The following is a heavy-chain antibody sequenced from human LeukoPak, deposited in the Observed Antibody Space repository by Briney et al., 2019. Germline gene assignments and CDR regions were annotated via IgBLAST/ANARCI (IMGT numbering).Heavy chain of an antibody. J-gene: IGHJ5*02. CDR3: ARVPASIVVVPAAIWFDP. Sequence: ASVKVSCKASGYTFTGYYMHWVRQAPGQGLEWMGWINPNSGGTNYAQKFQGRVTMTRDTSISTAYMELSRLRSDDTAVYYCARVPASIVVVPAAIWFDPWGQGTLVTVPS. CDR1: GYTFTGYY. V-gene: IGHV1-2*02. D-gene: IGHD2-2*01. CDR2: INPNSGGT.